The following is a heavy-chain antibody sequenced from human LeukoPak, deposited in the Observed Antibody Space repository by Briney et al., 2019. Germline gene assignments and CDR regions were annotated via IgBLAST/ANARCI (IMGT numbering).Heavy chain of an antibody. Sequence: SETLSLTCTVSGGSISSGGYYWSWIRQPPGKGLEWIGYIYYSGSTNYNPSLKSRVTISVDTSKNQFSLKLSSVTAADTAVYYCARHLILAVIKDAAFDIWGQGTMVTVSS. J-gene: IGHJ3*02. V-gene: IGHV4-61*08. CDR1: GGSISSGGYY. CDR3: ARHLILAVIKDAAFDI. CDR2: IYYSGST. D-gene: IGHD1-26*01.